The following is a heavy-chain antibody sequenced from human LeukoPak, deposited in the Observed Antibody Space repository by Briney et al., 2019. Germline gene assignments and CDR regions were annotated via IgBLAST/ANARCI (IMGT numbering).Heavy chain of an antibody. CDR3: ARAYDFWSGYYYGDY. V-gene: IGHV3-11*01. CDR2: ISSSGTTI. D-gene: IGHD3-3*01. CDR1: GFTFSDYY. Sequence: GGSLRLSCAASGFTFSDYYMSWIRQAPGEGLEWVSYISSSGTTIYYADSVKGRFTISRDNAKNSLFLQMNSLRAEDTAVYYCARAYDFWSGYYYGDYWGQGTLVTVSS. J-gene: IGHJ4*02.